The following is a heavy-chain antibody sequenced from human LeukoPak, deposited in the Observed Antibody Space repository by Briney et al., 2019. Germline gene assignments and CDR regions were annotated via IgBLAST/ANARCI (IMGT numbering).Heavy chain of an antibody. Sequence: ASVKVSCKASGYTFTSYGISWVRQAPGQGLEWMGWISAYNGNTNYAQKLQGRVTMTTDTSTSTAYMELRSLRSDDTAVYYCARIKGIYCSSTSCQNWFDPWGQGTLVTVSS. V-gene: IGHV1-18*01. CDR1: GYTFTSYG. CDR2: ISAYNGNT. D-gene: IGHD2-2*01. CDR3: ARIKGIYCSSTSCQNWFDP. J-gene: IGHJ5*02.